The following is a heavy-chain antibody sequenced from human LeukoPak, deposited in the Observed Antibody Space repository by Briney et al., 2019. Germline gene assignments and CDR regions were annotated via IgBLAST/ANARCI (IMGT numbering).Heavy chain of an antibody. J-gene: IGHJ4*02. Sequence: GGSLILSCAASGFTLSIYGMHWVRQAPGKGLQWVASTRYDESNEYYADSVKGRFTISRDNSKNTLHLQMNRLRPEDTAVYYCAKVKGRYGDYGLDYWGQGTLVTVSS. V-gene: IGHV3-30*02. CDR1: GFTLSIYG. D-gene: IGHD4-17*01. CDR2: TRYDESNE. CDR3: AKVKGRYGDYGLDY.